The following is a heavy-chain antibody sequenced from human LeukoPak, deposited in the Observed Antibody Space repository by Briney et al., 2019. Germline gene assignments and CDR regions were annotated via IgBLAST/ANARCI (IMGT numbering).Heavy chain of an antibody. V-gene: IGHV3-30*18. J-gene: IGHJ4*02. Sequence: GGSLRLSCAASGFTFSSYDMHWVRQAPGNGLEWVAVISYDGSNKYYAESVKGRFTISRDNYKKTLYLQMNSLRAEDTAVYYCAKGFRGGWELAQSPFDYWGQGTLVTVSP. CDR2: ISYDGSNK. D-gene: IGHD1-7*01. CDR1: GFTFSSYD. CDR3: AKGFRGGWELAQSPFDY.